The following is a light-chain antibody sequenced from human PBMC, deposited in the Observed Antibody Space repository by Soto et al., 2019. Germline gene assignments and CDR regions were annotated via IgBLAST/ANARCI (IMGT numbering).Light chain of an antibody. CDR3: HQYGSSPLT. Sequence: EIVLTQSPGTLSLSPGERATLSCRASQSIRSSSLAWYQQKPGQAPRLLIYGGSSRATGIPVRFSGGGSGTDFSLTISRLETEDFSVYYCHQYGSSPLTFGGGPKVDIK. J-gene: IGKJ4*01. V-gene: IGKV3-20*01. CDR1: QSIRSSS. CDR2: GGS.